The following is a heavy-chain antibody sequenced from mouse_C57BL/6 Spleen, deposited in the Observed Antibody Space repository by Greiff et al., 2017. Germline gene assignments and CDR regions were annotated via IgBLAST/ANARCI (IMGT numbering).Heavy chain of an antibody. CDR3: ARSNDYAMDY. Sequence: QVQLQESGPGLVAPSPSLSISCTVSGFSLTSYGVDWVRQSPGKGLEWLGVIWGVGSTNYNSAPKSRLSISKDNTKSQVFLKMNSLQTDDTAMYYCARSNDYAMDYWGQGTSVTVSS. CDR1: GFSLTSYG. D-gene: IGHD4-1*01. J-gene: IGHJ4*01. V-gene: IGHV2-6*01. CDR2: IWGVGST.